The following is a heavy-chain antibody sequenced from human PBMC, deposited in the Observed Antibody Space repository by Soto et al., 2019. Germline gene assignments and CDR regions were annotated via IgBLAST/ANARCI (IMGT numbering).Heavy chain of an antibody. CDR2: VNSEGSDT. Sequence: EVLLVESGGGLVQPGGSLRLSCAASGFTFSNYWMHWVRRAPGQGLVWVARVNSEGSDTIYADSVKGRFTISRDNAKNTLYLQMNGLRAEDTAVYYCASLRRWHPFDLWGQGTLVTVSS. V-gene: IGHV3-74*01. CDR3: ASLRRWHPFDL. CDR1: GFTFSNYW. D-gene: IGHD4-17*01. J-gene: IGHJ4*02.